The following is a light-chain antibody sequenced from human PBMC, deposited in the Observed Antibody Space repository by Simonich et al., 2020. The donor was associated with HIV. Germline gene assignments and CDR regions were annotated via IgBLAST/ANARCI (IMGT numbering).Light chain of an antibody. CDR1: QSVSSN. CDR3: QQYNNRPLT. CDR2: SAS. Sequence: EIVMTQSPATLSVSPGERATLSCRARQSVSSNLAWYQQKPGQAPRLLIYSASPRATGIPAKFSGSWSGTEFTLTISSMQSEDIAVYYCQQYNNRPLTFGGGTKVEIK. V-gene: IGKV3-15*01. J-gene: IGKJ4*01.